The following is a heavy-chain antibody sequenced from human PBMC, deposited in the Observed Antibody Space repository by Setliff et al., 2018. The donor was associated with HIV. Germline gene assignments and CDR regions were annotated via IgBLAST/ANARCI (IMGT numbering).Heavy chain of an antibody. J-gene: IGHJ6*02. Sequence: ASVKVSCKASGYTFTSYDINWVRQATGQGLEWMGWMHPNSGNTGYAQKVQGRVTITRNTSISTAYMELSSLRSEDTAVYYCARGDSNDYVWGSYMRAYYYYGMDVWGQGTTVTVS. CDR3: ARGDSNDYVWGSYMRAYYYYGMDV. CDR1: GYTFTSYD. V-gene: IGHV1-8*03. D-gene: IGHD3-16*01. CDR2: MHPNSGNT.